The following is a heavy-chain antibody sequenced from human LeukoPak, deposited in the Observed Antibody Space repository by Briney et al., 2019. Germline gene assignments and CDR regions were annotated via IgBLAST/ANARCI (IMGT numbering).Heavy chain of an antibody. Sequence: ASVKVSCKASGYTFTSYYMHWVRQAPGRGLEWMGWINPNSGGTNYAQKFQGRVTMTRDTSISTAYMELSRLRSDDTAVYYCARIMGPRDYWGQGTLVTVSS. CDR1: GYTFTSYY. CDR3: ARIMGPRDY. CDR2: INPNSGGT. D-gene: IGHD3-16*01. V-gene: IGHV1-2*02. J-gene: IGHJ4*02.